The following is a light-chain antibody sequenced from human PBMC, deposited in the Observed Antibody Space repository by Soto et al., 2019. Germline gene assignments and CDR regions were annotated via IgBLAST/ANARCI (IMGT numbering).Light chain of an antibody. CDR1: QSISRQ. CDR3: RQYQSYWT. CDR2: QAS. V-gene: IGKV1-5*03. Sequence: DIQMTQSPSTLSASVGDRVSITCRASQSISRQLAWNQQKPGKAPNLLISQASNLETGVPSRFTGSGSATGFTLTIISLQPAYFAPYHCRQYQSYWTFGQGTKVEVK. J-gene: IGKJ1*01.